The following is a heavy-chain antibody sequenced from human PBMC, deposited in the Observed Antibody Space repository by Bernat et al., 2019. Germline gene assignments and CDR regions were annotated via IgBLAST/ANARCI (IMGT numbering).Heavy chain of an antibody. V-gene: IGHV3-73*02. CDR2: IRSKANSYAT. CDR3: TRHEATRND. Sequence: EVQLVESGGGLVQPGGSLKLSCAASGFTFSGSAMHWVRQASGKGLEWVGRIRSKANSYATAYAESVKGRFNISRDDSKNTAYLQMNSLKTEDTAVYYCTRHEATRNDWGQGTLVTVSA. J-gene: IGHJ4*02. CDR1: GFTFSGSA.